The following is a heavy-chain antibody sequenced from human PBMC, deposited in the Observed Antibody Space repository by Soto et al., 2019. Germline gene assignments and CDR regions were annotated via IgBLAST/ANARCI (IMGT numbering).Heavy chain of an antibody. CDR3: ARDRRYCTNGVCYYFDY. J-gene: IGHJ4*02. CDR2: ISAYNGNT. D-gene: IGHD2-8*01. V-gene: IGHV1-18*01. CDR1: GYTFTSYG. Sequence: ASVKVSCKASGYTFTSYGISWVRQAPGQGLEWMGWISAYNGNTNYAQKLQGRVTMTTDTSTSTAYMELRSLRSDDTAVYYCARDRRYCTNGVCYYFDYWGQGTLVTVSS.